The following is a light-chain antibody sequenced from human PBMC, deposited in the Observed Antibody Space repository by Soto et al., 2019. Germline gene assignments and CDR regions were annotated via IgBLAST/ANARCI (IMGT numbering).Light chain of an antibody. J-gene: IGKJ1*01. CDR1: QDINTY. CDR3: LQHHSFPWT. V-gene: IGKV1-17*03. Sequence: DIQMTQSPSAMSASVGDRVTITCRASQDINTYLVWFQQKPGKAPKRLIYTASTLQSGVPSRFSGSGSGTEFSRTISSLQPEDFATYFCLQHHSFPWTFGQGTKVEIK. CDR2: TAS.